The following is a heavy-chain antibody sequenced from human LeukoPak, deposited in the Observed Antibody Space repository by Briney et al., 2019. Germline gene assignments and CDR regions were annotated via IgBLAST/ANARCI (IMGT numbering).Heavy chain of an antibody. CDR3: ARGRSSSSWSDY. Sequence: GGSLRLSCAASGFTFSSYGMYWVRQTPGKGLEWVAVISYDGSNKYYADSVKGRFTISRDNAKNTLYLQMTGLRDEDAAVYYCARGRSSSSWSDYWGQGTLVTVSS. CDR2: ISYDGSNK. CDR1: GFTFSSYG. V-gene: IGHV3-30*03. D-gene: IGHD6-13*01. J-gene: IGHJ4*02.